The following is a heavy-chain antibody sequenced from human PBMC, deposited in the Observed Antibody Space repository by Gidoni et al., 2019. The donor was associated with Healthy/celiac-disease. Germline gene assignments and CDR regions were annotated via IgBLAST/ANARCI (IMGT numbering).Heavy chain of an antibody. J-gene: IGHJ6*02. V-gene: IGHV3-30*02. CDR3: AKEGKWELLTPHYYYYGMDV. D-gene: IGHD1-26*01. Sequence: QVQLVEAGGGVVQPGGSRRLSWAESGVTVSSSGMHWVRQAPGKGLGCVAFIRYDGSNQYYADSVKGRFTISRDNSKNPLYLQMNSLRAEDTAVYYCAKEGKWELLTPHYYYYGMDVWGQGTTVTVSS. CDR2: IRYDGSNQ. CDR1: GVTVSSSG.